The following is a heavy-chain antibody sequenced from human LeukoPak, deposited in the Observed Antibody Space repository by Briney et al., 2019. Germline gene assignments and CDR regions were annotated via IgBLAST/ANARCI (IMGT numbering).Heavy chain of an antibody. V-gene: IGHV4-39*01. Sequence: SETLPLTCTVSGGSISSSSYYWGWIRQPPGKGLEWIGSMSYSGSTYYNPSLKSRVTIAVDTSKTQFSLKLSSVTAADTAVYYCARFYTTSQYGSGYMDVWGKGTTVTVSS. CDR3: ARFYTTSQYGSGYMDV. J-gene: IGHJ6*03. CDR2: MSYSGST. D-gene: IGHD3-10*01. CDR1: GGSISSSSYY.